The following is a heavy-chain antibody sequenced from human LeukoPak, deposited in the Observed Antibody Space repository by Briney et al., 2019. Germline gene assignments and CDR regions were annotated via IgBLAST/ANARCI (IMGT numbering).Heavy chain of an antibody. CDR1: GGSISSSSYY. CDR2: IYYRRST. CDR3: ARQSYYYDSSGSYYYMDV. Sequence: PSETLSLTCTVSGGSISSSSYYWGWIRQPPGKGLEWIGSIYYRRSTCYNQALLSGVTISLHTLKNPLAPKLSCATAADAGVYYCARQSYYYDSSGSYYYMDVWGKGTTVSVSS. V-gene: IGHV4-39*01. D-gene: IGHD3-22*01. J-gene: IGHJ6*03.